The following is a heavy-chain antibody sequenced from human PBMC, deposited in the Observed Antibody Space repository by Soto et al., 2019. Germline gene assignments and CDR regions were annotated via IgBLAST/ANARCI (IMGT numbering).Heavy chain of an antibody. V-gene: IGHV4-34*01. CDR1: GGSFSGYY. Sequence: SETLSLTCAVYGGSFSGYYWSWIRQPPGKGLEWIGEINHSGSTNYNPSLKSRVTISVDTSKNQFSLKLSSVTAADTAVYYCARGPWELLIFPEYYFDYWGQGTLVTVSS. CDR2: INHSGST. CDR3: ARGPWELLIFPEYYFDY. J-gene: IGHJ4*02. D-gene: IGHD1-26*01.